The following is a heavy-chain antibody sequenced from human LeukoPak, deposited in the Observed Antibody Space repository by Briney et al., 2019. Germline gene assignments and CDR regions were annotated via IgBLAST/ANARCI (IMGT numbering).Heavy chain of an antibody. Sequence: SGPTLVKPTQTLTLTCTFSGFSLSTSGVGVGWIRQPPGKALEWLALIYWNDDKRYSPSLKSRLTITKDTSKNQVVLTMTNMDPVDTATYYCAHSQNYYGPGIRVPYYYYYGMDVWGQGTTVTVSS. V-gene: IGHV2-5*01. CDR1: GFSLSTSGVG. CDR2: IYWNDDK. J-gene: IGHJ6*02. D-gene: IGHD3-10*01. CDR3: AHSQNYYGPGIRVPYYYYYGMDV.